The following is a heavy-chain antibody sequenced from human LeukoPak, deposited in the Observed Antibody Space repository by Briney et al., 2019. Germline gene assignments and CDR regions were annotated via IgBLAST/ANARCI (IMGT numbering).Heavy chain of an antibody. J-gene: IGHJ3*02. D-gene: IGHD5-18*01. V-gene: IGHV4-34*01. CDR3: ARPRGYSYDAFDT. Sequence: SETLSLTCAVYGGSFSGYYWSWIRQPPGKGLERIGEINHSGSTNYNPSLKSRVTISVDTSKNQFSLKLSSVTAADTAVYYCARPRGYSYDAFDTWGQGTMVTVSS. CDR1: GGSFSGYY. CDR2: INHSGST.